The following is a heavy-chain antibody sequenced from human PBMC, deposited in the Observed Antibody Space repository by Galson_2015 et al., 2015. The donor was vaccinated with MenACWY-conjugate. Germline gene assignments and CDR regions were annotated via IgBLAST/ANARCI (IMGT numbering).Heavy chain of an antibody. CDR3: ATLSNGSDMYYYYYGMDV. D-gene: IGHD3-10*01. Sequence: SVKVSCKVSGYTLTELSMHWVRQAPGKGLEWMGGFDPEDGETIYAQKFQGRVTMTEDTSTDTAYMELSSLRSEDTAVYYCATLSNGSDMYYYYYGMDVWGQGTTVTVSS. J-gene: IGHJ6*02. V-gene: IGHV1-24*01. CDR1: GYTLTELS. CDR2: FDPEDGET.